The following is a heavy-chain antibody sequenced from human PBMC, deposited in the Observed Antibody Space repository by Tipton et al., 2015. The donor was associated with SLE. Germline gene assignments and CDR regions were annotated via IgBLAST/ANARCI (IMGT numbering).Heavy chain of an antibody. CDR3: AKIHYYGSGSRDY. CDR1: GFTFNRYW. V-gene: IGHV3-74*01. CDR2: IVSDGTIT. J-gene: IGHJ4*02. Sequence: SLRLSCAASGFTFNRYWMHWVRHAPGKGLLWVSRIVSDGTITKYADTVKGRFTISRDNAKDTLYLQMNSLRAEDTAVYYCAKIHYYGSGSRDYWGQGTLVTVSS. D-gene: IGHD3-10*01.